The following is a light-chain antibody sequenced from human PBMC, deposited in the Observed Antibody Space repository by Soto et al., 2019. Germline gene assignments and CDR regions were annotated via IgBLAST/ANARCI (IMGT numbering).Light chain of an antibody. J-gene: IGKJ5*01. CDR1: QSVRSN. Sequence: EIVMTQSPATLSVSPGERATLSCRASQSVRSNLAWYQQKPGQAPRLLIYGASTRATGIPARISGSGSGTEFTLTISTLQSEDFALYFCQQYNNWPSITFGQGTRLENK. CDR3: QQYNNWPSIT. V-gene: IGKV3-15*01. CDR2: GAS.